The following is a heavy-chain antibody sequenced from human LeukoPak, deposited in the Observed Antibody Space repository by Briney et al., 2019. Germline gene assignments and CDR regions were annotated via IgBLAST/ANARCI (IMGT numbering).Heavy chain of an antibody. J-gene: IGHJ4*02. Sequence: GGSLRLSCAASGFTFSDYYMSWIRQAPGKGLEWVSYISSSGSTIYYADSVKGRSTISRDNAKNSLYLQMNSLRAEDTAVYYCARGGGFGGYYDSSGYYRGPRLDYWGQGTLVTVSS. D-gene: IGHD3-22*01. CDR2: ISSSGSTI. V-gene: IGHV3-11*01. CDR1: GFTFSDYY. CDR3: ARGGGFGGYYDSSGYYRGPRLDY.